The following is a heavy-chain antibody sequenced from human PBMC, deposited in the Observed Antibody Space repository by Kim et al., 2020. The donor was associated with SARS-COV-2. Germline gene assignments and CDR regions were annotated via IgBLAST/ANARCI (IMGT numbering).Heavy chain of an antibody. CDR1: GGSISSYY. D-gene: IGHD3-16*01. V-gene: IGHV4-59*01. CDR3: ARDDGFEGGFDY. J-gene: IGHJ4*02. Sequence: SETLSLTCTVSGGSISSYYWSWIRQPPGKGLEWIGYIYYSGSTNYNPSLKSRVTISVDTSKNQFSLKLSSVTAADTAVYYCARDDGFEGGFDYWGQGTLVTVSS. CDR2: IYYSGST.